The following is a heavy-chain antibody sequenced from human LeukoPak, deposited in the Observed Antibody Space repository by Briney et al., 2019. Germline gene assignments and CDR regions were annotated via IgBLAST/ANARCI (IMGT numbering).Heavy chain of an antibody. CDR1: GGSFSGYY. CDR2: INHSGST. D-gene: IGHD6-13*01. V-gene: IGHV4-34*01. J-gene: IGHJ4*02. Sequence: SETLSLTCAVYGGSFSGYYWSWIRQPPGKGLEWIGEINHSGSTNYNPSLKSRVTISVDTSKNQFSLKLSSVTAADTAVYCCARERTAADFDYWGQGTLVTVSS. CDR3: ARERTAADFDY.